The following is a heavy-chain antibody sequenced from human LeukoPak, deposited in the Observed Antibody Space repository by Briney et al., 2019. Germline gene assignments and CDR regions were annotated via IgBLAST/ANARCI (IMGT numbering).Heavy chain of an antibody. CDR2: INSRGTT. V-gene: IGHV4-59*08. Sequence: SETLSLTCDISGGSITGFYWSWFRQVPGKGLEWIAYINSRGTTNYSPSLKSRVTISMDTSKNQFSLKLSSVTAADTAIYYCARHFNGYDYPLDTWGQGALVTVSS. J-gene: IGHJ5*02. CDR3: ARHFNGYDYPLDT. CDR1: GGSITGFY. D-gene: IGHD5-12*01.